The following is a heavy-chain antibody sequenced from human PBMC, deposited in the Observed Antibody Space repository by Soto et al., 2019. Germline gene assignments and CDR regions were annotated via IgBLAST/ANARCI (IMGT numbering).Heavy chain of an antibody. CDR1: GFTFRTFA. CDR3: AQDKYTGTYRNIDY. Sequence: EVQLLESGGGLVQPGGPLRLSCAASGFTFRTFAMNWVGQPPGKGLKGFSGISVSDGSTYPADSVKGRFTIPRANSKNTLFLHMNSLRAEDTAVYYCAQDKYTGTYRNIDYWGQGVLVTVSS. CDR2: ISVSDGST. D-gene: IGHD4-4*01. V-gene: IGHV3-23*01. J-gene: IGHJ4*02.